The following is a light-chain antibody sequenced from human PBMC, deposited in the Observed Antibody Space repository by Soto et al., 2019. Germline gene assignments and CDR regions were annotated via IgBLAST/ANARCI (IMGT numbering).Light chain of an antibody. CDR1: RSDIGGDNF. CDR3: SSYAGSNNLV. Sequence: QSVLTQPPSASGSPGQSVTISCTGSRSDIGGDNFVSWYQQHPGKAPKLMIFEVSQRPSGVPDRFSGSKSGNTASLTVSGLQAEAEADYYCSSYAGSNNLVFGTGTKLTVL. J-gene: IGLJ1*01. CDR2: EVS. V-gene: IGLV2-8*01.